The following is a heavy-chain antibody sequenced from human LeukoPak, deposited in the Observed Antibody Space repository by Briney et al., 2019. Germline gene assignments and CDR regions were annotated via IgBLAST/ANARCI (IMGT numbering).Heavy chain of an antibody. J-gene: IGHJ4*02. CDR2: ISGSGGST. D-gene: IGHD3-22*01. CDR3: AKPYYYDSSGYYQPFDY. V-gene: IGHV3-23*01. CDR1: GFTLSSYA. Sequence: GGSLRLSCAASGFTLSSYAMSWVRQAPGKGLEWVSAISGSGGSTYYADSVKGRFTISRDNSKNTLYLQMNSLRAEDTAVYYCAKPYYYDSSGYYQPFDYWGQGTLVTVSS.